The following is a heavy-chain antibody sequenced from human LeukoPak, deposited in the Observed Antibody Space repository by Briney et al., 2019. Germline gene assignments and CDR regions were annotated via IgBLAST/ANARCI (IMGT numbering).Heavy chain of an antibody. D-gene: IGHD2-15*01. V-gene: IGHV3-64D*09. J-gene: IGHJ6*02. Sequence: GGSLRLSCSASGFPFSSYAMHWVRQATGKGLEYVSAISDSGGSTYYADSVKGRFTISRDNSKHTLYLQMSSLRAEDTAVYFCVRGYSFGPYGMDVWGQGTTVTVSS. CDR3: VRGYSFGPYGMDV. CDR2: ISDSGGST. CDR1: GFPFSSYA.